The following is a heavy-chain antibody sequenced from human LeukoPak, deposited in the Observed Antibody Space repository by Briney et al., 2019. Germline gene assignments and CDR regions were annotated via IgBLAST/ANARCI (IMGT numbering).Heavy chain of an antibody. CDR2: IDHSGST. V-gene: IGHV4-34*01. CDR3: ARGSPVAGTENWFDP. Sequence: SETLSLTCAVYGGSFSGYYWSWIRQPPGKGLEWIGEIDHSGSTNYNPSLKSRVTISVDTSKNQFSLKLSSVTAADTAVYYCARGSPVAGTENWFDPWGQGTLVTVSS. J-gene: IGHJ5*02. D-gene: IGHD6-19*01. CDR1: GGSFSGYY.